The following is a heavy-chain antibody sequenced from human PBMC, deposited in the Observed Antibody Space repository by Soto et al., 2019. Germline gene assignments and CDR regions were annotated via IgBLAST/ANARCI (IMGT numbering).Heavy chain of an antibody. V-gene: IGHV1-8*01. CDR1: GYTFTSYD. D-gene: IGHD4-17*01. CDR2: MNPNSGNT. Sequence: ASVKVSCKASGYTFTSYDINWVRQATGQGLEWMGWMNPNSGNTGYAQKFQGRVTMTRNTSISTAYMELSSLRSEDTAVYYCARVDGDYEYDAFDIWDQGTMVTVSS. CDR3: ARVDGDYEYDAFDI. J-gene: IGHJ3*02.